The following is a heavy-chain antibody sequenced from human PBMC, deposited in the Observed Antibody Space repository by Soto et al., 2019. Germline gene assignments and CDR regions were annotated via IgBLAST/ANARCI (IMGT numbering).Heavy chain of an antibody. J-gene: IGHJ6*03. CDR3: AKVIVVVPAVNNYYMDV. D-gene: IGHD2-2*01. CDR1: EFTFADYA. Sequence: EVQLLESGGGLVQPGGSLRLSCAASEFTFADYAMTWVRQAPGKGLEWVSAISGSDDSTYYADCVKGRFTISRDNSKNTLFLQMNSLRVEDTAVYYCAKVIVVVPAVNNYYMDVWGKGTMVTVSS. V-gene: IGHV3-23*01. CDR2: ISGSDDST.